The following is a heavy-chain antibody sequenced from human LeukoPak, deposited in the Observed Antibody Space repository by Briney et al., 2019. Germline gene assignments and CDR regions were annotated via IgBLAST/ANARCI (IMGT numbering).Heavy chain of an antibody. V-gene: IGHV3-72*01. Sequence: GGSLRLSCAASGFTVSSNYMSWDRQAPGKGLEWVGRSRNKANSYTTFYAASVKGRFTISRDDSKNSLYLQMNRLKTEDTAVYYCARDALWFGDYYFDYWGQGSLVTVSS. J-gene: IGHJ4*02. CDR2: SRNKANSYTT. CDR1: GFTVSSNY. CDR3: ARDALWFGDYYFDY. D-gene: IGHD3-10*01.